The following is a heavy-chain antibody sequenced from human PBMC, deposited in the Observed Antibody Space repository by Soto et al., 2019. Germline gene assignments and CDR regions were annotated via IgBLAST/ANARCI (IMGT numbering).Heavy chain of an antibody. J-gene: IGHJ4*02. CDR2: ISGSGGST. D-gene: IGHD3-10*01. V-gene: IGHV3-23*01. CDR3: AKDQLWFGYSISPSGDY. Sequence: EVQLLESGGGLVQPGGSLRLSCAASGFTFSSYAMIWVRQAPGKGLEWVSAISGSGGSTYYADSVKGRFPISRDNSKNTLYLQMNSLRAEDTAVYYCAKDQLWFGYSISPSGDYWGQGTMVTVSS. CDR1: GFTFSSYA.